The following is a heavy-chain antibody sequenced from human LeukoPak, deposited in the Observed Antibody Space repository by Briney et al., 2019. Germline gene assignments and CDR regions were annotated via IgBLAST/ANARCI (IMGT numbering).Heavy chain of an antibody. CDR3: ARSRLDAFEI. D-gene: IGHD6-19*01. CDR1: GFTFSNYG. CDR2: IWFDGSKK. V-gene: IGHV3-33*01. J-gene: IGHJ3*02. Sequence: GGSLRLSCAASGFTFSNYGIHWVRQAPGKGLEWVAVIWFDGSKKYYADSVKGRFTISRDISKNTLFLQMTSLRAEDTAVFYCARSRLDAFEIWGQGTMVTVSS.